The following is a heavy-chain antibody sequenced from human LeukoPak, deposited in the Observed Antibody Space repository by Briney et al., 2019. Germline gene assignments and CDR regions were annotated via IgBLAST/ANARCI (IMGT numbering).Heavy chain of an antibody. V-gene: IGHV7-4-1*02. D-gene: IGHD3-10*01. J-gene: IGHJ4*02. CDR1: GYTFISYS. Sequence: ASVKVSCKASGYTFISYSMNWVRQAPGQGLEWMGWINTNTGNPTYAQGFTGRFVFSLDTSVSTAYLQISSLKAEDTAVYYCATTRAGGELDYWGQGTLVTVSS. CDR3: ATTRAGGELDY. CDR2: INTNTGNP.